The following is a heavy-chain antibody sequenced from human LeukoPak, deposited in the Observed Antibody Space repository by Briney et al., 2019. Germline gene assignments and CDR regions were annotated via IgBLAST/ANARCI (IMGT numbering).Heavy chain of an antibody. Sequence: SETLSLTCTVSGGSISSGGYYWSWIRQHRGKGLEWIGYIYYSGSTYYNPSLKSRVTISVDTSKNQFSLKLSSVTAADTAVYYCARGASSGYYRFDYWGQGTLVTVSS. J-gene: IGHJ4*02. V-gene: IGHV4-31*03. CDR2: IYYSGST. D-gene: IGHD3-22*01. CDR1: GGSISSGGYY. CDR3: ARGASSGYYRFDY.